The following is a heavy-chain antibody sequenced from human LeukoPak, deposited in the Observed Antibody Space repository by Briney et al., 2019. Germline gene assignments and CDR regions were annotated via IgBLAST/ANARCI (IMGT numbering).Heavy chain of an antibody. Sequence: ASVKVSCKASGYTFTSYGISWVRRAPGQGLEWMGWISAYNGNTNYAQKLQGRVTMTTDTSTSTAYMELRSLRSDDTAVYYCARVQGAGLVGYFDVWGRGTLVTVSS. CDR2: ISAYNGNT. CDR1: GYTFTSYG. CDR3: ARVQGAGLVGYFDV. J-gene: IGHJ2*01. V-gene: IGHV1-18*01. D-gene: IGHD1-1*01.